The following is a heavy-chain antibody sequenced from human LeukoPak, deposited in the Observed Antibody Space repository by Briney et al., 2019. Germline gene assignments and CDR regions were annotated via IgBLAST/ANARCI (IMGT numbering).Heavy chain of an antibody. Sequence: SETLPLTCAVSGGSISSGGYSWSWIRQPPGKGLEWIGYIYHSGSTYYNPSLKSRVTISVDRSKNQFSLKLSSVTAADTAVYYCAIVPPGDYWGQGTLVTVSS. J-gene: IGHJ4*02. CDR2: IYHSGST. CDR3: AIVPPGDY. V-gene: IGHV4-30-2*01. CDR1: GGSISSGGYS. D-gene: IGHD3-10*01.